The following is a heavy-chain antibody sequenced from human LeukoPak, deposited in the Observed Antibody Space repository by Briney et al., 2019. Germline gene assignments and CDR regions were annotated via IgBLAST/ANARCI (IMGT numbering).Heavy chain of an antibody. V-gene: IGHV1-69*06. CDR2: IIPIFGTA. J-gene: IGHJ5*02. CDR1: GGTFSSYA. Sequence: SVKVSCKASGGTFSSYAISWVRQAPGQGLEWMGGIIPIFGTANYAQKFQGRVTITADKSTSTAYMELSSLRSEDTAVYYCARAGVEYQHNWFDPWSQGTLVTVSS. D-gene: IGHD2-2*01. CDR3: ARAGVEYQHNWFDP.